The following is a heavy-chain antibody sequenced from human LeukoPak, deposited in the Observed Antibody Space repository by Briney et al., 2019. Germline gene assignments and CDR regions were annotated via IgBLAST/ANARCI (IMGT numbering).Heavy chain of an antibody. J-gene: IGHJ4*02. CDR1: GYTFTGYY. V-gene: IGHV1-2*04. D-gene: IGHD5-12*01. Sequence: ASVKVSCKASGYTFTGYYMHWVRQAPGQGLEWTGWINPNSGGTNYAQKFQGWVTMTRDTSISTAYMELSRLRSDDTAVYYCARGVVATIFSRRYYFDYWGQGTLVTVSS. CDR2: INPNSGGT. CDR3: ARGVVATIFSRRYYFDY.